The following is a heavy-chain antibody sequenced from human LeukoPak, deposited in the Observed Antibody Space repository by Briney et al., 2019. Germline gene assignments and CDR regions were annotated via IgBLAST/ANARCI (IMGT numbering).Heavy chain of an antibody. Sequence: ASVKVSCKASGYTFTSYGISWVRQAPGQGLEWMGWISAYNGNTKYAQKLQGRVTMTTDTSTSTAYMELRSLRSDDTAVYYCARDLCSGGSCYSGNDAFDIGGQGTMVTVSS. CDR1: GYTFTSYG. V-gene: IGHV1-18*01. CDR2: ISAYNGNT. J-gene: IGHJ3*02. CDR3: ARDLCSGGSCYSGNDAFDI. D-gene: IGHD2-15*01.